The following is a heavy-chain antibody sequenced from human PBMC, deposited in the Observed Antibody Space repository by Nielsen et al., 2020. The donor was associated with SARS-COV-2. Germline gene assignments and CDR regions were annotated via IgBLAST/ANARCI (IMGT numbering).Heavy chain of an antibody. Sequence: ASVKVSCKASGYTFAISNINWVRQAPGQGLEWMGWISPYNGHTNYAEKIRGRFTMTADTSTDTAYMELTSLRSDDTAFYYCARGGRVIGAPGPTYSWGQGTLVAVSP. V-gene: IGHV1-18*04. J-gene: IGHJ4*02. CDR3: ARGGRVIGAPGPTYS. CDR2: ISPYNGHT. D-gene: IGHD2/OR15-2a*01. CDR1: GYTFAISN.